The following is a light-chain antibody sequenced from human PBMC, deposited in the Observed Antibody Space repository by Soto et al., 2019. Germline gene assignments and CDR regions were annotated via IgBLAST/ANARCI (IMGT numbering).Light chain of an antibody. CDR3: QQSGTSPPVA. V-gene: IGKV3-20*01. Sequence: EIVLTQSPGTLSLSPGERATLSCRASQSVGSRFLAWYQQKPGQAPRLLIYGASNRATGIPDRFSGSGSVTDFTLTISRLEPEDFPVYYCQQSGTSPPVAFGGGTKVEIK. J-gene: IGKJ4*01. CDR1: QSVGSRF. CDR2: GAS.